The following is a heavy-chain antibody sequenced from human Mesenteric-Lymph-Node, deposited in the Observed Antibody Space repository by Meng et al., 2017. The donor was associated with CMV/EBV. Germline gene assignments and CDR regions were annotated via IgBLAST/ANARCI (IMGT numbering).Heavy chain of an antibody. D-gene: IGHD3-3*01. CDR2: ISGFGDST. CDR1: FTFSSYA. J-gene: IGHJ1*01. CDR3: ARCNNYDFWSGSSRYFQH. Sequence: FTFSSYAMSWVRQAPGKGLEWVSVISGFGDSTYYADSVKGRFTISRDNSKNTLYLQMSGLRAEDTAVYYCARCNNYDFWSGSSRYFQHWGQGTLVTVSS. V-gene: IGHV3-23*01.